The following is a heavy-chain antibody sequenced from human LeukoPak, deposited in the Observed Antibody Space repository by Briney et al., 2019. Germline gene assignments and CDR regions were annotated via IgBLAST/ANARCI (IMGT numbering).Heavy chain of an antibody. V-gene: IGHV3-23*01. D-gene: IGHD2-21*02. J-gene: IGHJ4*02. CDR3: AKKSCSNGDWYFDY. CDR1: GFTFSRSV. CDR2: IGCRGGDT. Sequence: GGSLRLSCAASGFTFSRSVMTWVRQAPGKGLEWVSTIGCRGGDTYYADSVRGRFTISRDNSKNTLYLQMNTLRAEDTALYFCAKKSCSNGDWYFDYWGQGIMVTVSS.